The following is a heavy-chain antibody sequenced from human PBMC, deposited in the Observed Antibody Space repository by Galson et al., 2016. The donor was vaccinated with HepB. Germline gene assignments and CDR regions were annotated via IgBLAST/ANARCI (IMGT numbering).Heavy chain of an antibody. CDR3: AHSDGDHGGFGY. Sequence: PALVKPTQTLTLTCSFSGFPVTTTGVGVGWIRQPPGKALEWLALIYWDDDKRYSPSLKSRLTITKATFQNQVVLTLTNVDPVDTGTYFCAHSDGDHGGFGYWGRGTLVTVSS. V-gene: IGHV2-5*02. J-gene: IGHJ4*02. CDR2: IYWDDDK. CDR1: GFPVTTTGVG. D-gene: IGHD4-17*01.